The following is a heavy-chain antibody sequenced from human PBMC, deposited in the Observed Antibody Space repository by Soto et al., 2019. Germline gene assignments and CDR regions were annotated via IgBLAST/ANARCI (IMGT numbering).Heavy chain of an antibody. CDR2: IYPGDSGT. J-gene: IGHJ6*02. CDR1: GYSFTTYW. V-gene: IGHV5-51*01. Sequence: PGESLKISCKTSGYSFTTYWIGWVRQMPGKGLEWMGIIYPGDSGTRYSPSFEGQVTISADRSISTANLQWRSLKASDTAMYYCARLGGSGSYSSPDYYYAMDVWGQGTTVTVSS. CDR3: ARLGGSGSYSSPDYYYAMDV. D-gene: IGHD3-10*01.